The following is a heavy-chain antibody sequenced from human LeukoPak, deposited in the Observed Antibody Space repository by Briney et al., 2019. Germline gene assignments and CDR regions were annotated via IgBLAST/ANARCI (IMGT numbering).Heavy chain of an antibody. CDR2: INHSGST. Sequence: SETLSLTCEVYGGSFSGYCWSWIRQPPGKGLEWIGEINHSGSTNYNPSLKSRVSISVDTSKSQFSLKLSSVTAADTAVYYCARGPPPTYGGAFFDIWGQGTMVTVSS. CDR1: GGSFSGYC. D-gene: IGHD4-23*01. CDR3: ARGPPPTYGGAFFDI. J-gene: IGHJ3*02. V-gene: IGHV4-34*01.